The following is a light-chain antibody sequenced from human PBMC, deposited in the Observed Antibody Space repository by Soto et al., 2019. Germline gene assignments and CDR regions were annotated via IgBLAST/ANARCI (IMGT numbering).Light chain of an antibody. V-gene: IGLV2-14*01. Sequence: QSALTQPASVSGSPGQSIAISCTGTSNDVGAYGSVSWYQQHPGKAPKLMIYEVNDRHSGISDRFSGSKSGNTASLTISGLQADDEADYYCTSYTSSGTYVFGTGTKLTVL. J-gene: IGLJ1*01. CDR1: SNDVGAYGS. CDR2: EVN. CDR3: TSYTSSGTYV.